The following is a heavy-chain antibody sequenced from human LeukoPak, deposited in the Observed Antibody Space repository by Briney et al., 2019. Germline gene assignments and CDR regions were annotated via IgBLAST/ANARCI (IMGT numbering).Heavy chain of an antibody. D-gene: IGHD3-10*01. CDR2: FYHGGST. CDR1: GYSISTGYY. V-gene: IGHV4-38-2*02. Sequence: SETLSLTCTVSGYSISTGYYWDWIRQPPGKGLEWIGTFYHGGSTYYNPSLKSRVTISVDTSKNQFSLTVSSLTTADTAVYYCARVGDLYRAHRVRGLSPDYYYMDVWGKGTTVTVSS. CDR3: ARVGDLYRAHRVRGLSPDYYYMDV. J-gene: IGHJ6*03.